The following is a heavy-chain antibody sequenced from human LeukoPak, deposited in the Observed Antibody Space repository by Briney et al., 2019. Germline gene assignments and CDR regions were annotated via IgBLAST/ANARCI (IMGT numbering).Heavy chain of an antibody. D-gene: IGHD1-26*01. Sequence: GGSLRLSCAASGFTFSSNWMHWVRHAPGKGLVWASRINSDGSSTSYADSVKGRFTISRDNAKNTLYLQMKNLRVEDTATYFCARGRQVGGFDYWGQGTLVTVSS. CDR1: GFTFSSNW. J-gene: IGHJ4*02. V-gene: IGHV3-74*01. CDR2: INSDGSST. CDR3: ARGRQVGGFDY.